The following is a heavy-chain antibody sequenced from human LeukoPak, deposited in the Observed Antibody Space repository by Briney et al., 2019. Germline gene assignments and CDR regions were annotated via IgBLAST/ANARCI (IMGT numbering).Heavy chain of an antibody. CDR3: ARATGLLWFGELLDPVDY. V-gene: IGHV1-18*01. CDR2: ISAYNGNT. J-gene: IGHJ4*02. Sequence: ASVKVSCKASGYTFTSYGISWVRQAPGQGLEWMGWISAYNGNTNYAQKLQGRVTMTTDTPTSTAYMELRSLRSDDTAVYYCARATGLLWFGELLDPVDYWGQGTLVTVSS. D-gene: IGHD3-10*01. CDR1: GYTFTSYG.